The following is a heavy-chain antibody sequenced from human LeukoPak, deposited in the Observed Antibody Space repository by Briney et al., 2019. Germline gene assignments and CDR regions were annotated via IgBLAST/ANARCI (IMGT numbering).Heavy chain of an antibody. V-gene: IGHV3-33*01. CDR2: IWYDGSNK. D-gene: IGHD3-22*01. Sequence: GGSLRLSCAASGFTFSSYGMHWVRQAPGKGLEWVAVIWYDGSNKYYADSVKGRFTISRDNSKNTLYLQMNSLRAEDTAVYYCAGDRPRTMIVGRDAFDIWGQGTMVTVSS. CDR3: AGDRPRTMIVGRDAFDI. J-gene: IGHJ3*02. CDR1: GFTFSSYG.